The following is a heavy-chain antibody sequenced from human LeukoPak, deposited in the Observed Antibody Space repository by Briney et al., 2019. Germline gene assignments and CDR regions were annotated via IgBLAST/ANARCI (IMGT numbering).Heavy chain of an antibody. V-gene: IGHV4-59*01. CDR2: IYYSGST. CDR3: AREDYDILTGYPNWFDP. J-gene: IGHJ5*02. D-gene: IGHD3-9*01. Sequence: SKTLSLTCTVSGGSISSYYWSWIRQPPGKGLEWIGYIYYSGSTNYNPSLKSRVTISVDTSKNQFSLKLSSVTAADTAVYYCAREDYDILTGYPNWFDPWGQGTLVTVSS. CDR1: GGSISSYY.